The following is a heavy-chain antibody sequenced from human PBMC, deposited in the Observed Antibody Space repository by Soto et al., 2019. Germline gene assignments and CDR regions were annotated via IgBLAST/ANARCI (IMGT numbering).Heavy chain of an antibody. CDR3: ARDQLEGNWFDP. D-gene: IGHD1-1*01. CDR1: GGSISSGGYS. CDR2: IYHSGST. Sequence: QLQLQESGSGLVRPSQTLSLTCAVSGGSISSGGYSWNWIRQPPGKGLEWNGYIYHSGSTLYNPSLKSRVTISVDKSNNQFSLKLTSVTAADTAVYYCARDQLEGNWFDPWGQGTLVTVSS. J-gene: IGHJ5*02. V-gene: IGHV4-30-2*01.